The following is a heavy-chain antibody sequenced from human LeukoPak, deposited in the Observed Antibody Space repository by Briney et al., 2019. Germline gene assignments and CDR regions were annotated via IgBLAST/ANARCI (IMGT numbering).Heavy chain of an antibody. CDR1: GITFSNYW. D-gene: IGHD4-23*01. J-gene: IGHJ4*02. CDR3: AKGGGKVQDY. Sequence: GGSLRLSCAASGITFSNYWMHWVRQAPGKGLVWVSRISSVGSSTNYADSVKGRFTISRDNAKNTLYLQMNSLRAEDTAVYYCAKGGGKVQDYWGQGTLVTVSS. V-gene: IGHV3-74*01. CDR2: ISSVGSST.